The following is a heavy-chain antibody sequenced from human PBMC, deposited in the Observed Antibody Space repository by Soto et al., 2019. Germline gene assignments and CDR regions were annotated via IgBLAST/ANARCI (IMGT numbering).Heavy chain of an antibody. CDR2: IKRKTDGGTT. CDR3: TTDRLWRTSGWYSNTI. CDR1: GFTFSTAL. Sequence: EVQLVESGGGLVKPGGPLRLSCAASGFTFSTALMSWVRQAPGKGLEWVGVIKRKTDGGTTDYAAPVKGRFTISRDNSKNTLYLPMNSLKTEDTAVYYCTTDRLWRTSGWYSNTIWGQGTMVTVSS. D-gene: IGHD6-19*01. V-gene: IGHV3-15*01. J-gene: IGHJ3*02.